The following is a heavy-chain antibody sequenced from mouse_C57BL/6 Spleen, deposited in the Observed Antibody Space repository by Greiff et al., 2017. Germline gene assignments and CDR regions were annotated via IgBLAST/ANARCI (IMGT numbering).Heavy chain of an antibody. J-gene: IGHJ2*01. Sequence: EVMLVESGGGLVKPGGSLKLSCAASGLTFSDYGMHWVRQAPEKGLEWVAYISSGSSTIYYADTVKGRFTISRDNAKNTLFLQMTSLRSEDTAMYYCARPRFDYWGQGTTRTVSS. CDR3: ARPRFDY. CDR2: ISSGSSTI. CDR1: GLTFSDYG. V-gene: IGHV5-17*01.